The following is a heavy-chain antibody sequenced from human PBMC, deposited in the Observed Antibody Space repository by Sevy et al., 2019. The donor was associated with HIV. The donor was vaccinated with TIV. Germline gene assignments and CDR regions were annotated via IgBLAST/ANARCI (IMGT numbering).Heavy chain of an antibody. CDR1: GFNISPCA. Sequence: GGSLRLSCSAFGFNISPCALHWVRQTPGKGLQWLAIISKDGTNKDYADFVKGRFYLSRDNSKNTFYLQMSNLRPEDTAVYYCAKEGYYYDSHSSNWFDPWGQGTLVTVSS. V-gene: IGHV3-30*04. CDR2: ISKDGTNK. J-gene: IGHJ5*02. D-gene: IGHD3-22*01. CDR3: AKEGYYYDSHSSNWFDP.